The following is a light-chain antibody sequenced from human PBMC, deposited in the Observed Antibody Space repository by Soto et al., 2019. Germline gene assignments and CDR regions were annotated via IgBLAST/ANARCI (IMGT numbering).Light chain of an antibody. CDR1: SSDVGGYNY. CDR2: EVS. Sequence: QSALTQPASVSGSPGQSITISCTGTSSDVGGYNYVSWYQQHPGKAPKLMIYEVSTRPSGVSNRFSGSKSGNTSSLTISGLQAEDEDDYYCSSYTSSSTLEVFGTGTKLTVL. CDR3: SSYTSSSTLEV. J-gene: IGLJ1*01. V-gene: IGLV2-14*01.